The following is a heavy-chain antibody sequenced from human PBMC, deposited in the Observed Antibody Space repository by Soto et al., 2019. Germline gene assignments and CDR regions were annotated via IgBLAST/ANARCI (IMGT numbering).Heavy chain of an antibody. J-gene: IGHJ3*02. CDR2: INPSGGST. CDR3: ARGVVVPAGMSSAFDI. CDR1: GYTFTSYY. V-gene: IGHV1-46*03. Sequence: ASVKVSCKASGYTFTSYYMHWVRQAPGQGLEWMGIINPSGGSTSYAQKFQGRVTVTRDTSTSTVYMELSSLRSEDTAVYYCARGVVVPAGMSSAFDIWGQGTMVTVSS. D-gene: IGHD2-2*01.